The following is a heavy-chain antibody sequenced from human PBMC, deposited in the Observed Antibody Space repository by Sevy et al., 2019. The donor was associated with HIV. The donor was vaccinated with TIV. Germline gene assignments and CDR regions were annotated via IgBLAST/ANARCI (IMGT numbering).Heavy chain of an antibody. CDR3: AGVGAIYDFWSGYPYYYYYGMDV. D-gene: IGHD3-3*01. V-gene: IGHV4-59*01. CDR1: GGSISSYY. J-gene: IGHJ6*02. Sequence: SETLSLTCTVSGGSISSYYWSWIRQPPGKGLEWIGYIYYSGSTNYNPSLKSRVTISVDTSRNQFSLKLGSVTAADTAVYYCAGVGAIYDFWSGYPYYYYYGMDVWGQGTTVTVSS. CDR2: IYYSGST.